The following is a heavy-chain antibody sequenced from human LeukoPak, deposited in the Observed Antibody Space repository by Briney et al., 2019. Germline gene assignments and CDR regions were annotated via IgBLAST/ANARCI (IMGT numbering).Heavy chain of an antibody. CDR2: IYYSGRT. D-gene: IGHD6-13*01. CDR1: GGSISSSSYY. Sequence: TSETLSLTCTVSGGSISSSSYYWGWIRQPPGKGLEWIGGIYYSGRTYYNPSRKSRATISVDTSKNKFSLKLSSVTAADTAVYYCARESAALPPSYYYYYMDVWGKGTTVTVSS. V-gene: IGHV4-39*07. J-gene: IGHJ6*03. CDR3: ARESAALPPSYYYYYMDV.